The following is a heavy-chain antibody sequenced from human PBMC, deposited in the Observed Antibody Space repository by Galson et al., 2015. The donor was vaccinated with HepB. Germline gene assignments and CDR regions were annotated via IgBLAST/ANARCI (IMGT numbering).Heavy chain of an antibody. V-gene: IGHV7-4-1*01. Sequence: SVKVSCKASGYTFISYAMSWVRQAPGQGLEWIGWINTNSGDPTYAQGFTGRFVFSLDTSVRTAYLQISNLRTEDTAVYYCARRQWFGVADYWGQGTLVTVSS. CDR2: INTNSGDP. D-gene: IGHD3-10*01. CDR1: GYTFISYA. CDR3: ARRQWFGVADY. J-gene: IGHJ4*02.